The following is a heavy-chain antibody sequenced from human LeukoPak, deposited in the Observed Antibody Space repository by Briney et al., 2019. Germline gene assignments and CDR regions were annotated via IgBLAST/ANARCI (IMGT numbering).Heavy chain of an antibody. CDR2: IIPIFGTA. J-gene: IGHJ4*02. D-gene: IGHD3-10*01. CDR3: ARSLVDYGSGSYRSFDY. Sequence: ASVTVSCKASGGTFSSYAISWVRQAPGQGLEWMGGIIPIFGTANYAQKFQGRVTITADESTSTAYMELSSLRSEDTAVYYCARSLVDYGSGSYRSFDYWGQGTLVTVSS. V-gene: IGHV1-69*13. CDR1: GGTFSSYA.